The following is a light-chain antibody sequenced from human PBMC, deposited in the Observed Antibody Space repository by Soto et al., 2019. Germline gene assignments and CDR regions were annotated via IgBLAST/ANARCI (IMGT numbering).Light chain of an antibody. Sequence: IQMTQSTSSVSASVGDRVTITCRASQGISSWLAWYQQKPGKAPKLLIYAASILHSGVPPRFSGSGVGTYFTLTINGLQPEDFTAYYCQQAYDTPITFGQGTRLEIK. CDR2: AAS. J-gene: IGKJ5*01. V-gene: IGKV1-12*01. CDR1: QGISSW. CDR3: QQAYDTPIT.